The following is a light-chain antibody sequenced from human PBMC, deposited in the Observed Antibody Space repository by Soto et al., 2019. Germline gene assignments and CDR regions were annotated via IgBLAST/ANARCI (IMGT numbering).Light chain of an antibody. CDR1: FSNIGSSS. Sequence: QSVLTQPPSVSGTPGQRVTISCSGSFSNIGSSSVNWYQQFPGTAHKLLMYNDNQWPSGVPDRFSGSRSGTSASLAISGLQSEDEADYFCAAWDVSLNGHYAFGTGTKLTVL. J-gene: IGLJ1*01. CDR2: NDN. CDR3: AAWDVSLNGHYA. V-gene: IGLV1-44*01.